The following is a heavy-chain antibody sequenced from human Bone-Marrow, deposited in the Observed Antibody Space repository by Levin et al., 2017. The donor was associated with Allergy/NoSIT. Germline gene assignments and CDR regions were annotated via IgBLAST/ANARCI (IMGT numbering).Heavy chain of an antibody. V-gene: IGHV3-30*04. D-gene: IGHD1-1*01. CDR1: GFTFSSYA. Sequence: PGGSLRLSCAASGFTFSSYAMHWVRQAPGKGLEWVAVISYDGSNKYYADSVKGRFTISRDNSKNTLYLQMNSLRAEDTAVYYCARDLSPGASLDAFDIWGQGTMVTVSS. J-gene: IGHJ3*02. CDR2: ISYDGSNK. CDR3: ARDLSPGASLDAFDI.